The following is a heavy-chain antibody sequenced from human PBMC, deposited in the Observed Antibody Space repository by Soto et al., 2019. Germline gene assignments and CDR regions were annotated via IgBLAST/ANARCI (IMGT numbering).Heavy chain of an antibody. CDR3: ARDLGYYDSSGYYGGGYFDY. Sequence: QVQLVESGGGVVQPGRSLRLSCAASGFTFSSYAMHWVRQAPGKGLEWVAVISYDGSNKYYADSVKGRFTISRDNSKNTLYLKMNSLRDEDTAVYYCARDLGYYDSSGYYGGGYFDYWGQGTLVTVSS. V-gene: IGHV3-30-3*01. CDR2: ISYDGSNK. J-gene: IGHJ4*02. D-gene: IGHD3-22*01. CDR1: GFTFSSYA.